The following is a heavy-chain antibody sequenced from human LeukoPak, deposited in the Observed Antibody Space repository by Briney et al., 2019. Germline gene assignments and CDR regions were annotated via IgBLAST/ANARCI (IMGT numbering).Heavy chain of an antibody. J-gene: IGHJ3*02. CDR1: GGSSSSYY. Sequence: PSETLSLTCTVSGGSSSSYYWSWIRQPPGKGLEWIGYIYDSGSTSYNPSLKSRVTISGDTSKNQFSLRLSSVTAADTAVYYCARSLIGGGWHAFEIWGQGTMVTVSS. CDR3: ARSLIGGGWHAFEI. D-gene: IGHD3-22*01. CDR2: IYDSGST. V-gene: IGHV4-59*08.